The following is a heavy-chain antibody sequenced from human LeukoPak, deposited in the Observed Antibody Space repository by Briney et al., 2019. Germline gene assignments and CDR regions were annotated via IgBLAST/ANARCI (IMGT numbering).Heavy chain of an antibody. D-gene: IGHD1-7*01. J-gene: IGHJ4*02. CDR2: TYYRSKWYN. CDR1: GDSVSSNSAA. CDR3: ARASTNWNYAIFGY. Sequence: SQTLSLTCALSGDSVSSNSAAWNWIRQSPSRGLEWLGRTYYRSKWYNDYAVSVKSRITINPDTSKNQFSLQLNSVTPEDKAVYYCARASTNWNYAIFGYWGQGTLVTVSS. V-gene: IGHV6-1*01.